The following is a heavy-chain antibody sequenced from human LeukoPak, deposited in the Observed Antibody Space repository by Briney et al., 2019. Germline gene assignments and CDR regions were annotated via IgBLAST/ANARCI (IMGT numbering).Heavy chain of an antibody. CDR1: GYTFTSFG. Sequence: ASVKVSCKASGYTFTSFGISWVRQAPGQGLEWMGWISAFNGYTNYAQKLQGRVSMTTDTSTGTAYMELRSLRSDDTAVYYCARPKRYSYDNSGPKPFSFAYGAQGPLATVSS. D-gene: IGHD3-22*01. CDR3: ARPKRYSYDNSGPKPFSFAY. J-gene: IGHJ4*02. V-gene: IGHV1-18*01. CDR2: ISAFNGYT.